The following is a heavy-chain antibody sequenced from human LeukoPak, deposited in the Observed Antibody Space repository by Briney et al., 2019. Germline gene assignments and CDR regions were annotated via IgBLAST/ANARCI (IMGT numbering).Heavy chain of an antibody. J-gene: IGHJ4*02. Sequence: SETLCLTCTVSGGSISSHYWSWIRQPPGKGLEWIGYIYYSGSTNYNPSLKSRVTISVDTSKNQFSLKLSSVSAADTAVYYCARARDGYNWFDYWGQGTLVTVPS. CDR3: ARARDGYNWFDY. V-gene: IGHV4-59*11. CDR1: GGSISSHY. D-gene: IGHD5-24*01. CDR2: IYYSGST.